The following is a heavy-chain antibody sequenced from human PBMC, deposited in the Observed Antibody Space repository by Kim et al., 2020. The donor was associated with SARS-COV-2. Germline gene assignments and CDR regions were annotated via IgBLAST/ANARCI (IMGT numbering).Heavy chain of an antibody. J-gene: IGHJ2*01. CDR1: GGSFSGYY. Sequence: SETLSLTCTVYGGSFSGYYWSWIRQPLGKGLEWIGEVNHSGATNYSPYLKSGVPVSVDTSKNQLSLTLTSATAADTAVVYCGVRSGRHWYLDLWGRGT. CDR2: VNHSGAT. D-gene: IGHD1-1*01. CDR3: GVRSGRHWYLDL. V-gene: IGHV4-34*01.